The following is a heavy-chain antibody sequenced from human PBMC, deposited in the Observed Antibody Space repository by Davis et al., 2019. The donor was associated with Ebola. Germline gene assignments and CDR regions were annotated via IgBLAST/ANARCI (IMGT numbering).Heavy chain of an antibody. J-gene: IGHJ4*02. V-gene: IGHV4-30-4*08. CDR3: ARATYQLLFDY. CDR2: IYYSGST. D-gene: IGHD2-2*01. CDR1: GGSISSGDYY. Sequence: LRLTCTVSGGSISSGDYYWSWIRQPPGKGLEWIGYIYYSGSTYYNPSLKSRVTISVDTSKNQFSLKLSSVTAADTAVYYCARATYQLLFDYWGQGTLVTVSS.